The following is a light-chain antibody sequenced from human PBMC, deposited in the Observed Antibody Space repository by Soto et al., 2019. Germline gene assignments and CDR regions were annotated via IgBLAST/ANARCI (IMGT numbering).Light chain of an antibody. V-gene: IGLV2-14*01. CDR1: SSDVGGYNY. CDR3: SSHTSYSTRV. J-gene: IGLJ1*01. Sequence: QSVLTQPASVSGSPGQSITISCTGTSSDVGGYNYVSWYQQHPGKAPKLMIYDVSYRPSGVSNRFSGSKSGNTASLTISGLQAEDEADYYCSSHTSYSTRVFGTGTKVTVL. CDR2: DVS.